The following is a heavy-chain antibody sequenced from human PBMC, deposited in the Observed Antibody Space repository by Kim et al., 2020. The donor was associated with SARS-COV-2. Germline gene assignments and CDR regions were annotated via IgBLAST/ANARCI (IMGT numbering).Heavy chain of an antibody. Sequence: SETLSLTCTVSGGSISTYTYYWDWIRQPPGKGLQWIASISNSGSSYYNSSLKSRVTMSVDTSKNQFSLKLSSLTVADTAVYYCARPRVFSGASGRHAGWFDPWGQGTLVTVSS. J-gene: IGHJ5*02. CDR1: GGSISTYTYY. CDR3: ARPRVFSGASGRHAGWFDP. CDR2: ISNSGSS. D-gene: IGHD3-10*01. V-gene: IGHV4-39*01.